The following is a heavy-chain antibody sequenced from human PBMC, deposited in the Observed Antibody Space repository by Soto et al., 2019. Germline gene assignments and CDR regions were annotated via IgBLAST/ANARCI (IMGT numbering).Heavy chain of an antibody. J-gene: IGHJ6*02. Sequence: ASVKVSCKASGYDFTAYDINWVRQASGQGLEWMGWMNPINGATGSARRFQGRVSMTRNTATATAYLELTSLRSDDSAVYYCGRGPSPRAPAGGTPYYYAMDVWGQGTTVTVSS. CDR2: MNPINGAT. V-gene: IGHV1-8*02. CDR3: GRGPSPRAPAGGTPYYYAMDV. D-gene: IGHD6-13*01. CDR1: GYDFTAYD.